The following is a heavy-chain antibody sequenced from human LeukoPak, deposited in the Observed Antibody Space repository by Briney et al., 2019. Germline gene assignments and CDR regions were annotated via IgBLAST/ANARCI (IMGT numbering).Heavy chain of an antibody. CDR2: IYYSGST. Sequence: SETLSLTCTVSGGSISSSSYYWGWIRQPPGKGLEWIGSIYYSGSTYYNPSLKSRVTISVDTSKNQFSLKLSSVTAADTAVYYCARGRDSTLFDYWGQGTLVTVSS. CDR1: GGSISSSSYY. J-gene: IGHJ4*02. CDR3: ARGRDSTLFDY. D-gene: IGHD2-2*01. V-gene: IGHV4-39*07.